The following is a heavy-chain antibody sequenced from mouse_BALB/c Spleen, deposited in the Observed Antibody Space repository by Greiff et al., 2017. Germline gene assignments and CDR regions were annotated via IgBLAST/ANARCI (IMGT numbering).Heavy chain of an antibody. D-gene: IGHD2-3*01. CDR2: IWAGGST. Sequence: VQGVESGPGLVAPSQSLSITCTVSGFSLTSYGVHWVRQPPGKGLEWLGVIWAGGSTNYNSALMSRLSISKDNSKSQVFLKMNSLQTDDTAMYYCATYDGYLPFAYWGQGTLVTVSA. V-gene: IGHV2-9*02. J-gene: IGHJ3*01. CDR3: ATYDGYLPFAY. CDR1: GFSLTSYG.